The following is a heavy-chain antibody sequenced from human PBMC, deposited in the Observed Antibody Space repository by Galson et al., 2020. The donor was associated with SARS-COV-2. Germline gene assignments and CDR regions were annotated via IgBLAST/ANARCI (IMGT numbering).Heavy chain of an antibody. CDR2: ISSNSDYI. D-gene: IGHD1-26*01. J-gene: IGHJ6*02. CDR3: ARDVSWAMFGMDV. Sequence: GGSLRLSCAVSGFTFSSYTMNWVRQAPGKGLEWVSAISSNSDYIYYADSVKGRFTISRDNGKNSLDLQMNSLRAEDTAVYYCARDVSWAMFGMDVWGQGTTVTVSS. CDR1: GFTFSSYT. V-gene: IGHV3-21*01.